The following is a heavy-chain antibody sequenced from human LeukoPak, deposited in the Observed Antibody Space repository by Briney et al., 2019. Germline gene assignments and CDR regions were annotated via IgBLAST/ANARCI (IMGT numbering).Heavy chain of an antibody. Sequence: ASVKVSCKASGYTFTNYYMNWARQAPGQGLEWMGIINPSGGSTSYAQKFQGGVTVTRDTSTSTVYMELSSLRSEDTAMYYCAREGEIGYDLSDYWGQGTLVTVSS. CDR1: GYTFTNYY. CDR3: AREGEIGYDLSDY. CDR2: INPSGGST. D-gene: IGHD5-12*01. J-gene: IGHJ4*02. V-gene: IGHV1-46*01.